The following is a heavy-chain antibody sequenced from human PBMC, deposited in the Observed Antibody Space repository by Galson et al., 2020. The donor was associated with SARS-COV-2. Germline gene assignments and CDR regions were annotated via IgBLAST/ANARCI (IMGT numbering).Heavy chain of an antibody. J-gene: IGHJ4*02. CDR1: GGSFNDYY. CDR2: INDSGRT. D-gene: IGHD6-13*01. V-gene: IGHV4-34*01. CDR3: ARGRYPRADGILLWMYRIASSGVFDS. Sequence: SQTLSLTCAVYGGSFNDYYWSWIRQSPGKGLEWLGEINDSGRTNYNPSLESRVGISVDTSKKQFSLKLSSVTAADTAVYYCARGRYPRADGILLWMYRIASSGVFDSWSQGTRVTVSS.